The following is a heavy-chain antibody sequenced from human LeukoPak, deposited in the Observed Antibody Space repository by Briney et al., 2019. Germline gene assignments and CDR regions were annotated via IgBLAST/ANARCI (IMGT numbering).Heavy chain of an antibody. D-gene: IGHD4-17*01. CDR2: ISISGDTT. V-gene: IGHV3-23*01. CDR3: ANEIRPNDY. CDR1: GFTFSSHA. J-gene: IGHJ4*02. Sequence: GGSLRLSCVASGFTFSSHAMTWVRQAPGKGLEWVSAISISGDTTYYADAVKGRFTISRDNSKNTVYLQMNSLRAEDTAVYYCANEIRPNDYWGQGTLVTVSS.